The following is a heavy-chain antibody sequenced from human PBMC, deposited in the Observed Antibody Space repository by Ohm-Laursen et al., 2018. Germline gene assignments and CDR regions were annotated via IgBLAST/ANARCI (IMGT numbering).Heavy chain of an antibody. J-gene: IGHJ4*02. D-gene: IGHD2-8*01. CDR3: TSSYDPRVY. V-gene: IGHV3-73*01. CDR2: IRNKANSYAT. Sequence: GSLRLSCTASGFTFSGSTMHWVRQASGKGPEWVGRIRNKANSYATTYAASVKGRFTISRDDSKNTAFLQMNSLKTEDTAVYYCTSSYDPRVYWGQGTLVTISS. CDR1: GFTFSGST.